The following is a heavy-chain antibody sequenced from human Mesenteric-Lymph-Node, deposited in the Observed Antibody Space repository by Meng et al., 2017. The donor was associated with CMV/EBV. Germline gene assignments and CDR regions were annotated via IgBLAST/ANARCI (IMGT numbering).Heavy chain of an antibody. V-gene: IGHV1-46*04. CDR1: GYSFINSF. J-gene: IGHJ4*02. CDR3: ARDSPGEDKWD. CDR2: IGPSGHAS. Sequence: ASVKVSCKASGYSFINSFFHWVRQAPGQGLEWMARIGPSGHASTYAQKLQARVTMTRDASTATVYLDLTSLTFDDTAVYYCARDSPGEDKWDWGQGTLVTVSS. D-gene: IGHD2-15*01.